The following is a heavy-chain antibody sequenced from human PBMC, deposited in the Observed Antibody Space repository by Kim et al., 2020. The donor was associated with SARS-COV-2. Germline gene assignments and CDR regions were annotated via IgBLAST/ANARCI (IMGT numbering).Heavy chain of an antibody. J-gene: IGHJ4*02. CDR3: AAGNYGEWTYVDY. CDR2: IKSKIDDGTA. V-gene: IGHV3-15*01. CDR1: GFILRDPW. D-gene: IGHD4-17*01. Sequence: PGGSLRLSCTGSGFILRDPWMTWVRQAPGKGLEWVGRIKSKIDDGTAEYAAPVKGRFTISRDDSKNTLYLQMNSLKTEDTAVYYCAAGNYGEWTYVDYWGQGTLVTVSS.